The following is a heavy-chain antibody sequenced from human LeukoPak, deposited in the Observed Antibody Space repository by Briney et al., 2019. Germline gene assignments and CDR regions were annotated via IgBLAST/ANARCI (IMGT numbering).Heavy chain of an antibody. CDR2: ISGSGGST. Sequence: GGSLRLSCAASGFTLSSYAMSWVRQAPGKGLEWVSAISGSGGSTYYADSVKGRFTISRDNSKNTLYLQMNSLRAEDTAVYYCAKDLELNYYYYMDVWGKGTTVTVSS. V-gene: IGHV3-23*01. D-gene: IGHD1-1*01. CDR1: GFTLSSYA. J-gene: IGHJ6*03. CDR3: AKDLELNYYYYMDV.